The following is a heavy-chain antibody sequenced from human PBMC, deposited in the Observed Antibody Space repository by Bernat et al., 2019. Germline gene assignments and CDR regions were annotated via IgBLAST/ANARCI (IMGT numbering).Heavy chain of an antibody. Sequence: QLQLQESGPGLVKPSETLSLTCTVSGGSISSSSYYWGWIRQPPGEGLEWIGSIYYSGSTYYNPSLKSRVAISVGTSKKPLAVKLGSVTAADTAVYYCARRYYYYGMDVWGQGTTVTVSS. J-gene: IGHJ6*02. CDR3: ARRYYYYGMDV. V-gene: IGHV4-39*01. CDR2: IYYSGST. CDR1: GGSISSSSYY.